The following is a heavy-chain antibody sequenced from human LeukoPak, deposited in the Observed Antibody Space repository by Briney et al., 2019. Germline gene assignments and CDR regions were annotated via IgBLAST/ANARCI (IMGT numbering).Heavy chain of an antibody. CDR2: ISSSGTTK. CDR1: GFTFSNYE. J-gene: IGHJ4*02. CDR3: AKGLTVTGTTTRFDY. V-gene: IGHV3-48*03. D-gene: IGHD1-7*01. Sequence: GESLKISCAASGFTFSNYEMNWVRQAPGKGLEWFSYISSSGTTKYYADSVKGRFIISRDNAKNSVYLQMSSLGVEDTAVYYCAKGLTVTGTTTRFDYWGQGTLVTVSS.